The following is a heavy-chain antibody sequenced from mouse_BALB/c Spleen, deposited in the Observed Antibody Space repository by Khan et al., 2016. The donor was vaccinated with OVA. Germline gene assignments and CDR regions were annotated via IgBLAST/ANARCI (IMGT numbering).Heavy chain of an antibody. Sequence: LQQSGPELVKPGASVKISCKASGYSFTDYYIHWVKQSHGQSLEWIGYIDPFNGGTNFNQKFKGMATLTVDKSSSTAYMHLNSLTSEDSAVFYCTRLGTTGWFAYWGQGTLVTVSA. CDR3: TRLGTTGWFAY. CDR2: IDPFNGGT. J-gene: IGHJ3*01. D-gene: IGHD2-13*01. V-gene: IGHV1S135*01. CDR1: GYSFTDYY.